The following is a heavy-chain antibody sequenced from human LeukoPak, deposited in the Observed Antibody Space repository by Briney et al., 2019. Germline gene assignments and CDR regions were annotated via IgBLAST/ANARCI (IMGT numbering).Heavy chain of an antibody. Sequence: PGGSLRLSCAASGCTFSDYYMSWIRQAPGKGLEWVSYISSSSSYTNYADSVKGRFTISRDNAKNSLYLQMNSLRAEDTAVYYCARVMAATGTTVDYWGQGTLVTVSS. V-gene: IGHV3-11*05. D-gene: IGHD1-1*01. J-gene: IGHJ4*02. CDR2: ISSSSSYT. CDR3: ARVMAATGTTVDY. CDR1: GCTFSDYY.